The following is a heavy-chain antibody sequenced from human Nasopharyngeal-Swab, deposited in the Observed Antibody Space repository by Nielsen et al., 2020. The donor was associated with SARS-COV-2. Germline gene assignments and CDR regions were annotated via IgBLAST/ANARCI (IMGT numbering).Heavy chain of an antibody. Sequence: ASVKVSCKASAYNFTTYDFNWVRQATGQGREWMGWMNPNSGNTGYAQKFQGRVKMTKNTSIRTAYMELSSLRSEDTAVYYCARGGVGAVGGALDYWGQGTQVTVSS. CDR2: MNPNSGNT. CDR1: AYNFTTYD. J-gene: IGHJ4*02. D-gene: IGHD1-26*01. CDR3: ARGGVGAVGGALDY. V-gene: IGHV1-8*01.